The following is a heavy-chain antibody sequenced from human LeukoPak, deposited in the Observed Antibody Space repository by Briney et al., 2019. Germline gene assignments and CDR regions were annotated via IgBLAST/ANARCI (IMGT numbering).Heavy chain of an antibody. CDR1: GFTFDDYA. V-gene: IGHV3-9*03. J-gene: IGHJ1*01. CDR3: AKDSSGPYFVYFQH. CDR2: ISRNSRST. D-gene: IGHD6-19*01. Sequence: GGSLRLSCAASGFTFDDYAMHWVRQAAGKGLEWFSGISRNSRSTVHADSVKCRFTISRANSKNSRYLQMNSLRAEDVALYYCAKDSSGPYFVYFQHWGQGTLVTVSS.